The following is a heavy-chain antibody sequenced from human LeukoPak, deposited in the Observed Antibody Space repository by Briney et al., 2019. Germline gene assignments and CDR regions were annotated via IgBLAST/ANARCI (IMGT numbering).Heavy chain of an antibody. CDR1: GFTFSRYW. V-gene: IGHV3-74*01. Sequence: GGSLRLSCAASGFTFSRYWIHWVRQAPGKGLEWVSRISPDGSTTTYADSVKGRFTISRDNVKSTVYLQMNSLRAEDTAVYYCAKEGYTYGYSHFDFWGQGTLVTVSS. CDR2: ISPDGSTT. D-gene: IGHD5-18*01. J-gene: IGHJ4*02. CDR3: AKEGYTYGYSHFDF.